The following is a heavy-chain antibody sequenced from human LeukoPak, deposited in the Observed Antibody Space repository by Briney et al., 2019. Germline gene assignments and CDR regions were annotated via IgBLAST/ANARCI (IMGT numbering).Heavy chain of an antibody. D-gene: IGHD4-17*01. CDR2: IYYSGST. V-gene: IGHV4-39*01. CDR1: GGSMSPYH. Sequence: SETLSLTCTVSGGSMSPYHWGWIRQPPGKGLEWIGSIYYSGSTYYNPSLKSRVTISVDTSKNQFSLKLSSVTAADTAVYYCARSHRLDYGDQTFDYWGQGTLVTVSS. CDR3: ARSHRLDYGDQTFDY. J-gene: IGHJ4*02.